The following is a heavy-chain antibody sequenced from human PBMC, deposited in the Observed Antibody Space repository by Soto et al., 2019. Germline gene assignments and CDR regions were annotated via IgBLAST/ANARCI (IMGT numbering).Heavy chain of an antibody. Sequence: SVKVSCKASGFTFTSSAMQWVRQARGQHLEWIGWIVVGSGNTNYAQKFQERVTITRDMSTSTAYMELSSLRSEDTAVYYCASVHLGELSLGYWGQGTLVTVSS. CDR1: GFTFTSSA. V-gene: IGHV1-58*02. CDR2: IVVGSGNT. CDR3: ASVHLGELSLGY. J-gene: IGHJ4*02. D-gene: IGHD3-16*02.